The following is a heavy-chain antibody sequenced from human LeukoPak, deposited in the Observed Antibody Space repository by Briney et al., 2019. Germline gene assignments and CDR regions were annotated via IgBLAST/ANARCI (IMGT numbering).Heavy chain of an antibody. Sequence: PGGSLRLSCAASGFTFSSYSVNWVRQAPGKGLEWVSSISSSSSYIYYADSVKGRFTISRDNAKNSLYLQMNSLRAEDTAVYYCARSLEYCSSTSCYLWSYYYYYYMDVWGKGTTVTISS. V-gene: IGHV3-21*01. CDR3: ARSLEYCSSTSCYLWSYYYYYYMDV. CDR2: ISSSSSYI. CDR1: GFTFSSYS. J-gene: IGHJ6*03. D-gene: IGHD2-2*01.